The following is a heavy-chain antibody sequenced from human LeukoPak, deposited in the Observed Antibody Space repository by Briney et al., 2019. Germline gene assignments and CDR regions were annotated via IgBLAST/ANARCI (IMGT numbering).Heavy chain of an antibody. Sequence: TGGSLRLSCAASGFTFSSYSMNWVRQAPGKGLEWVSSISSTSSYIYYADSVKGRFTIFRDNAKNSLSLQMNSLRAEDTAVYYCARRYCGGDCYKPYYYGMDVRGQGTTVTVSS. CDR3: ARRYCGGDCYKPYYYGMDV. J-gene: IGHJ6*02. D-gene: IGHD2-21*02. CDR1: GFTFSSYS. CDR2: ISSTSSYI. V-gene: IGHV3-21*06.